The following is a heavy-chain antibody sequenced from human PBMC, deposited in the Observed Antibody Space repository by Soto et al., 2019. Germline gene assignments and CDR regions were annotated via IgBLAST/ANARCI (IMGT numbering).Heavy chain of an antibody. CDR1: GFSLSTSGVG. J-gene: IGHJ5*02. Sequence: QITLKESGPPLVKPTQTLTLTCTFSGFSLSTSGVGVGWIRQPPGKALEWLALIYWDDDKRYSPSLKSRLTITKDTSKNQVVLTMTNMDPVDTATYYCAHSTWFGEQTGWFDPWGQGTLVTVSS. CDR3: AHSTWFGEQTGWFDP. V-gene: IGHV2-5*02. D-gene: IGHD3-10*01. CDR2: IYWDDDK.